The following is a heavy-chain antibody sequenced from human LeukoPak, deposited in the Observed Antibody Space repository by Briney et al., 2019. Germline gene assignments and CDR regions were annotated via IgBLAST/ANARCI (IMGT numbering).Heavy chain of an antibody. CDR1: GFTFSTYW. D-gene: IGHD2-2*01. J-gene: IGHJ6*02. Sequence: PGGSLRLSCAASGFTFSTYWMSWVRQAPGKGLEWVANIKQDGSEKYYVDSVKGRFTISRDNSKNTLYLQMNSLRAEDTAVYYCARDLQDIVVVPAAHYYYYYGMDVWGQGTTVTVSS. CDR3: ARDLQDIVVVPAAHYYYYYGMDV. V-gene: IGHV3-7*01. CDR2: IKQDGSEK.